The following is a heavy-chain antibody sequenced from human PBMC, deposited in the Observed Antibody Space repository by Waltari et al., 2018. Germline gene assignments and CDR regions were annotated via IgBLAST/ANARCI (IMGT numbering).Heavy chain of an antibody. CDR1: GYTFTSYA. D-gene: IGHD3-22*01. CDR3: ARYRGNYDSSGYCFGY. CDR2: INAGNGNT. Sequence: QVQLVQSGAEVKKPGASVKVSCKASGYTFTSYAMHWVRQAPGQRREWMGWINAGNGNTKYSQKFQGRVTITRDTSASTAYMELSSLRSEDTAVYYCARYRGNYDSSGYCFGYWGQGTLVIVSS. J-gene: IGHJ4*02. V-gene: IGHV1-3*01.